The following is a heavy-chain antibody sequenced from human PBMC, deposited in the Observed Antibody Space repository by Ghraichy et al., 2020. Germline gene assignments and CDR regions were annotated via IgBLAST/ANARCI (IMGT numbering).Heavy chain of an antibody. V-gene: IGHV4-34*01. J-gene: IGHJ6*02. Sequence: SETLSLTCAVYGGSFSGYYWSWIRQPPGKGLEWIGEINHSGSTNYNPSLKSRVTISVDTSKNQFSLKLSSVTAADTSVYYCARGEGDFWSGYYDYYYYYGMDVWGQGTTVTVSS. D-gene: IGHD3-3*01. CDR2: INHSGST. CDR3: ARGEGDFWSGYYDYYYYYGMDV. CDR1: GGSFSGYY.